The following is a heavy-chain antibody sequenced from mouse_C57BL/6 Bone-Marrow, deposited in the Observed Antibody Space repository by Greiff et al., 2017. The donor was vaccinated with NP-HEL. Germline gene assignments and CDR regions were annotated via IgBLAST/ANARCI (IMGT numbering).Heavy chain of an antibody. CDR1: GFNITDYY. CDR3: ARPTVVAFYAMDY. V-gene: IGHV14-2*01. D-gene: IGHD1-1*01. J-gene: IGHJ4*01. Sequence: EVKLVESGAELVKPGASVKLSCTASGFNITDYYMHWVKQRTEQGLEWIGRIDPEDGETKYAPKFQGKATITADTSSNTAYLQLSSLTSEDTAVYYCARPTVVAFYAMDYWGQGTSVTVSS. CDR2: IDPEDGET.